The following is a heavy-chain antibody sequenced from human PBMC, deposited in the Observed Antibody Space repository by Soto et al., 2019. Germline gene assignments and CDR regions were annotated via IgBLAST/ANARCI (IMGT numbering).Heavy chain of an antibody. Sequence: PSETLSLTCTVSGGSISSGGYYWSWIRQHPGKGLEWIGYIYYSGSTYYNPPLKSRVTISVDTSKNQFSLKLSSVTAADTAVYYCARASMVRGVMYYGMDVWGQGTTVTVS. J-gene: IGHJ6*02. V-gene: IGHV4-31*03. CDR1: GGSISSGGYY. CDR2: IYYSGST. D-gene: IGHD3-10*01. CDR3: ARASMVRGVMYYGMDV.